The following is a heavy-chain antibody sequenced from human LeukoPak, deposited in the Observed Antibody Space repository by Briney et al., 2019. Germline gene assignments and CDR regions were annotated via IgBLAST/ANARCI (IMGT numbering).Heavy chain of an antibody. V-gene: IGHV3-7*01. D-gene: IGHD3/OR15-3a*01. CDR2: IKQDGNEK. Sequence: GGSLRLSCAASGFTFSTYWMNWVRQAPGKGLEWVANIKQDGNEKYYVDSVKGRFTISRDNAKNSLYLQMNSLRAEDTAVYYCARDTLWDWNYYYYYMDVWGKGTTVTVSS. CDR3: ARDTLWDWNYYYYYMDV. J-gene: IGHJ6*03. CDR1: GFTFSTYW.